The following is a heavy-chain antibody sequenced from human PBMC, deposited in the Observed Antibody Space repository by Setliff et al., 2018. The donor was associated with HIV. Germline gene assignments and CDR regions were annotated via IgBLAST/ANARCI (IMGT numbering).Heavy chain of an antibody. CDR1: GYTFTSKH. J-gene: IGHJ6*02. D-gene: IGHD3-10*01. Sequence: ASVKVSCKASGYTFTSKHINWVRQATGQGLEWLGWMDPSSAATGYAQKFQGRVTITADESTRTGYMELRSLQSEDTAVYYCARGTNYYDSHSFPQYYYNAMDVWGQETTVTVS. V-gene: IGHV1-8*01. CDR2: MDPSSAAT. CDR3: ARGTNYYDSHSFPQYYYNAMDV.